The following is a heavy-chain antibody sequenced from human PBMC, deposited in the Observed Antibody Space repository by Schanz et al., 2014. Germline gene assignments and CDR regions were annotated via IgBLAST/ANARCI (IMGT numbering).Heavy chain of an antibody. D-gene: IGHD6-13*01. Sequence: EVQLVQSGGGLVQPGGSLRLSCAASGFTFSSHWMHWVRQDPGKGLVWVARINSVGSNTDYADSVTGRFTISRDNAKNTLYLQMNSLRAEDTAVYFCVSQTSSPNSWGQGTLXTVSS. CDR3: VSQTSSPNS. CDR2: INSVGSNT. CDR1: GFTFSSHW. V-gene: IGHV3-74*01. J-gene: IGHJ4*02.